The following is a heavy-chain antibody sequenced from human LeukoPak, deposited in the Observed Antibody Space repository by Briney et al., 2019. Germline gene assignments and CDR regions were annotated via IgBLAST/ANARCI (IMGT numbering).Heavy chain of an antibody. J-gene: IGHJ4*02. CDR1: GFIFSSNW. V-gene: IGHV3-33*08. CDR2: IWYDGSDK. D-gene: IGHD6-13*01. Sequence: GGSLRLSCAASGFIFSSNWMHWVRQAPGKGLEWVAVIWYDGSDKYYADSVKGRFTISRDNSKNTLYLQMNSLRAEDTAVYYCARDRGAAAAFLDYWGQGTLVTVSS. CDR3: ARDRGAAAAFLDY.